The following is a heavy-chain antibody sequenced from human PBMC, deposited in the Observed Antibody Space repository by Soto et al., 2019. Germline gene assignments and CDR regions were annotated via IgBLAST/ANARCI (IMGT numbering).Heavy chain of an antibody. Sequence: SVKVSCKASGGTFSSYAISWVRQAPGQGLEWMGGIIPIFGTANYAQKFQGRVTITADKSTSTAYMELSSLRSEDTAVYYCAKDMGVVAYYYYYGMDVWGQGTTVTVSS. CDR3: AKDMGVVAYYYYYGMDV. V-gene: IGHV1-69*06. D-gene: IGHD2-2*01. J-gene: IGHJ6*02. CDR1: GGTFSSYA. CDR2: IIPIFGTA.